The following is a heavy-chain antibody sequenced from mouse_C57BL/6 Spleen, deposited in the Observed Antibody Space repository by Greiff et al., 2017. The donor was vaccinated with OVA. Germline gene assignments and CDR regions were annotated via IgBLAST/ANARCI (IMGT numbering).Heavy chain of an antibody. V-gene: IGHV1-64*01. CDR2: IHPNSGST. CDR3: ARWPLAPYAMDY. Sequence: VQLQQPGAELVKPGASVKLSCKASGYTFTSYWMHWVKQRPGQGLEWIGMIHPNSGSTNYNEKFKSKATLTVDKSYSTAYMQLSSLTSDDSAVYYCARWPLAPYAMDYWGQGTSVTVSS. CDR1: GYTFTSYW. J-gene: IGHJ4*01.